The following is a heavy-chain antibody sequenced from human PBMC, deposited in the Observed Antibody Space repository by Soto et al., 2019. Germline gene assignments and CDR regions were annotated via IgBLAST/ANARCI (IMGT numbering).Heavy chain of an antibody. CDR3: ARDHLILPAHDFFYGSDV. V-gene: IGHV3-7*03. Sequence: GGSLRLSCEVSGFTFSMYSMSCVRQSPGKGLEWVAKIPQDGVDGHYADSVKGRFIISRDNGKNSLHLQLNNLRAEDTAVYYCARDHLILPAHDFFYGSDVWGRGATVTVSS. D-gene: IGHD2-21*02. CDR2: IPQDGVDG. J-gene: IGHJ6*02. CDR1: GFTFSMYS.